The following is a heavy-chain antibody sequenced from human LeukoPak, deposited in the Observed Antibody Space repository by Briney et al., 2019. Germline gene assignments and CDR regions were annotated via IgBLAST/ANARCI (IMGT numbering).Heavy chain of an antibody. V-gene: IGHV3-23*01. J-gene: IGHJ3*02. D-gene: IGHD3-22*01. Sequence: GSLRLSCAASGFTFSSYAMSWVRQAPGKGLEWVSAISGSGGSTYYADSVKGRFTISRDNSKNTLYLQMNSLRAEDTAVYYCARDSLNYYDSSGYYWDDAFDIWGQGTMVTVSS. CDR3: ARDSLNYYDSSGYYWDDAFDI. CDR2: ISGSGGST. CDR1: GFTFSSYA.